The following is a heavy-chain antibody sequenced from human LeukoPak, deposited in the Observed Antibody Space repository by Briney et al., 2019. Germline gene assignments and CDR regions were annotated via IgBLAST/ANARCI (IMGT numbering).Heavy chain of an antibody. CDR1: GFTFNSYS. CDR3: ARNLPAADY. V-gene: IGHV3-21*01. CDR2: ISSSSSYI. J-gene: IGHJ4*02. D-gene: IGHD2-2*01. Sequence: GGSLRLSCAASGFTFNSYSMNWVRQAPGKGLEWVSSISSSSSYIYYADSVKGRFTISRDNAKNSLYLQMNSLRVEDTAVYYCARNLPAADYWGQGTLVTVSS.